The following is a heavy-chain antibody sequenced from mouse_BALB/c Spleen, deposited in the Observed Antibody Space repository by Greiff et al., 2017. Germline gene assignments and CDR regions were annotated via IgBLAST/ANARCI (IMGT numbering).Heavy chain of an antibody. V-gene: IGHV7-3*02. Sequence: EVQLQESGGGLVQPGGSLRLSCATSGFTFTDYYMSWVRQPPGKALEWLGFIRNKANGYTTEYSASVKGRFTISRDNSQSILYLQMNTLRAEDSATYYCARDALLRPFDYWGQGTTLTVSS. J-gene: IGHJ2*01. CDR2: IRNKANGYTT. D-gene: IGHD1-2*01. CDR3: ARDALLRPFDY. CDR1: GFTFTDYY.